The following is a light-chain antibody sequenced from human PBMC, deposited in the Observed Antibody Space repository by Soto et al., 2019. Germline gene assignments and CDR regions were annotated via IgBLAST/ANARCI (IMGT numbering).Light chain of an antibody. V-gene: IGKV1-5*03. CDR1: QSISSW. Sequence: IQMTQSPSTLSASVGDRVTITCRASQSISSWLAWYQQKPGKAPKLLIYKASSLESGVPSSFSGSGSGTEFTLTISRLQPDDFATYYCQQYNSYWTFGQGTKVEIK. CDR2: KAS. CDR3: QQYNSYWT. J-gene: IGKJ1*01.